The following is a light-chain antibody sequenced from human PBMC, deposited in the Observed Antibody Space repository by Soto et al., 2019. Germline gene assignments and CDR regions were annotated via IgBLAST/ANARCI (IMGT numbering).Light chain of an antibody. V-gene: IGKV3-20*01. CDR1: QSVSSSY. J-gene: IGKJ4*01. Sequence: EIVLTQSPGTLSLSPGERATLSCRASQSVSSSYLAWYQQKPGQAPRLIIYEASNRATGIPARFSGSGSGTDFTLTISSLEPEDFAVYYCQQYVTSPLTFGGGTKVDIK. CDR2: EAS. CDR3: QQYVTSPLT.